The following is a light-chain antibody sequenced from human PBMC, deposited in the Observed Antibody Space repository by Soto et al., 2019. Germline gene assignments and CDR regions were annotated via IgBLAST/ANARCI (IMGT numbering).Light chain of an antibody. V-gene: IGKV3-15*01. CDR3: QQYNNWPWT. CDR2: GAS. J-gene: IGKJ1*01. Sequence: EIVMTQSPATLSVSPGERATLSCRASQSVSSNLAWYQQKTGKAPRLLIYGASTRATGIPARLSGSGSGTEFTLTISSLQYEDFAVYYCQQYNNWPWTFGQGTKVDIK. CDR1: QSVSSN.